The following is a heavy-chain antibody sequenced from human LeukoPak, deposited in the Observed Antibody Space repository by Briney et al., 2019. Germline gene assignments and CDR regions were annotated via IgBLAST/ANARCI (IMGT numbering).Heavy chain of an antibody. CDR2: INHSGST. CDR1: GGSFSGYY. Sequence: NPSETLSLTCAAYGGSFSGYYWSWIRQPPGKGLEWIGEINHSGSTNYNPSLKSRVTISLDASKNQFSLKLSSVTAADTAVYYCARHYRGLSWYSNFYMDVWGKGTTVTISS. CDR3: ARHYRGLSWYSNFYMDV. D-gene: IGHD6-13*01. J-gene: IGHJ6*03. V-gene: IGHV4-34*01.